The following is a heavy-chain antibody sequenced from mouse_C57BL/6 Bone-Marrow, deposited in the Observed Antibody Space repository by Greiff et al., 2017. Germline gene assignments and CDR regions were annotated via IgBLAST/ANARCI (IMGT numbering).Heavy chain of an antibody. CDR2: IDPENGDT. V-gene: IGHV14-4*01. J-gene: IGHJ1*03. CDR1: GFNIKDDY. Sequence: EVQLQQSGAELVRPGASVKLSCTASGFNIKDDYMHWVKQRPEQGLEWIGWIDPENGDTEYASKFQGKATITADTSSNTAYLQLSSLTSEDTAVYYCTTEGWYFDVWGTGTTVTVSS. CDR3: TTEGWYFDV.